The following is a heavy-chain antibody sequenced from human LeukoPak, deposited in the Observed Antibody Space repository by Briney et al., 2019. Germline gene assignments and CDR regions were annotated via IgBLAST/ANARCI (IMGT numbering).Heavy chain of an antibody. V-gene: IGHV3-21*01. J-gene: IGHJ6*03. CDR3: ARVANYYGSGSYYNTYYYYMDV. CDR1: GFTFSNYN. D-gene: IGHD3-10*01. CDR2: ISSSGSYI. Sequence: PGGSLRLSCAASGFTFSNYNMNWVRQAPGKGLEWVSSISSSGSYIYYADSMQGRFTISRDNAKNSLYLQMNSLRAEDTAVYYCARVANYYGSGSYYNTYYYYMDVWGKGTTVTVSS.